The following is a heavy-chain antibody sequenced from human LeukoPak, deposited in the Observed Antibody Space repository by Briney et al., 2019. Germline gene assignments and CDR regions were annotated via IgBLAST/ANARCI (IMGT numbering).Heavy chain of an antibody. V-gene: IGHV4-59*08. CDR3: ARLVHCSGGSCYSAGGRDWFDP. CDR2: IDYTVST. J-gene: IGHJ5*02. Sequence: SETLSLTCTVSGGATSSYTWNWVPQPPGKGLEWIWYIDYTVSTKYNPSPKSRATISVDTSKNQFSLKLSSVTAADTAVYYCARLVHCSGGSCYSAGGRDWFDPWGQGTLVTVSS. D-gene: IGHD2-15*01. CDR1: GGATSSYT.